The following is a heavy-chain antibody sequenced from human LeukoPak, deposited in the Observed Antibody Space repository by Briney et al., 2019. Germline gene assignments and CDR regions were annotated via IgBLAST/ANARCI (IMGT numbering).Heavy chain of an antibody. CDR3: ARGRRYFDY. Sequence: SQTLSLTCAVSGGSISSGGYSWSWIRQPPGKGLEWIGYIYHSGSTNYNPSLKSRVTISVDTSKNQFSLKLSSVTAADTAVYYCARGRRYFDYWGQGTLVTVSS. J-gene: IGHJ4*02. V-gene: IGHV4-30-2*01. CDR2: IYHSGST. CDR1: GGSISSGGYS.